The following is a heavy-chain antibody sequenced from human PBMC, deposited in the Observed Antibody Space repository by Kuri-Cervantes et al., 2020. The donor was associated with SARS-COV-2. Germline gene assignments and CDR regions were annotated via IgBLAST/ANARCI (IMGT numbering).Heavy chain of an antibody. D-gene: IGHD4-17*01. CDR3: AKAPYGDKGAFDY. Sequence: GESLKISCAASGFTFSSYAMSWVRQAPGKRLEWVSAISGSGGSTYYADSVKGRFTISRDNSKNTLYLQMNSLRAEDTAVYYCAKAPYGDKGAFDYWGQGTLVTVSS. V-gene: IGHV3-23*01. CDR1: GFTFSSYA. CDR2: ISGSGGST. J-gene: IGHJ4*02.